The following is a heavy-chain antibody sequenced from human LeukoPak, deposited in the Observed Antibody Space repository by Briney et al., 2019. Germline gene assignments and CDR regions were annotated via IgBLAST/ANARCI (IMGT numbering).Heavy chain of an antibody. CDR3: ASTIVTTVYPPGWYFDL. Sequence: GGSLRLSCAASGFIFSSYNMNWVRQAPGKGLEWVSSISSRSRDVYYADSVKGRFTISRDNTKSSLFLQMDSLRAEDTAVYYCASTIVTTVYPPGWYFDLWGRGTRVTVSS. V-gene: IGHV3-21*06. CDR2: ISSRSRDV. D-gene: IGHD4-17*01. CDR1: GFIFSSYN. J-gene: IGHJ2*01.